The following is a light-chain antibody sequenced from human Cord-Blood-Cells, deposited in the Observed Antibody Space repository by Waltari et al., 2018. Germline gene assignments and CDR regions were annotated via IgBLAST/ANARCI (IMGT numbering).Light chain of an antibody. V-gene: IGLV2-23*01. CDR3: CSYAGSSTVV. J-gene: IGLJ2*01. Sequence: QSALTQPASVSGSPGQSITISCTGTSSDVGSYNLVSWYQPHPGKAPKLMIYEGSKRPSGFSNRFSGSKSGNTASLTISGLQAEDEADYYCCSYAGSSTVVFGGGTKLTVL. CDR2: EGS. CDR1: SSDVGSYNL.